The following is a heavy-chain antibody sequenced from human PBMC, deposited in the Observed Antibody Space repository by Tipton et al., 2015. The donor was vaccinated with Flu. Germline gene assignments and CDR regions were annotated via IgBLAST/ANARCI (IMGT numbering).Heavy chain of an antibody. D-gene: IGHD3-10*01. CDR1: GYSISSGYY. Sequence: TLSLTCAVSGYSISSGYYWGWIRQPPGKGLEWIGSIYHSGSTYYNPSLKSRVTISVDTSKNQFSLKLSSVTAADTAVYYCAIEIYYGSGSWPNWGQGTLVTVSS. CDR3: AIEIYYGSGSWPN. V-gene: IGHV4-38-2*01. J-gene: IGHJ4*02. CDR2: IYHSGST.